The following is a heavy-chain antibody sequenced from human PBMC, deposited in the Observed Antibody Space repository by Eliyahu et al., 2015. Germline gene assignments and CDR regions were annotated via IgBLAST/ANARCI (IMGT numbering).Heavy chain of an antibody. Sequence: QVQLQESGPGLVKPSETLSLSCTVSGGSVSSGSYYWYWIRQPPGKGLEWIGYIYHTGSTSYNPSLKSRVTISVDTSKNRFSLKVNSVTAADTAVYYCARADLAFLIDYWGQGTLVTVSS. CDR2: IYHTGST. CDR3: ARADLAFLIDY. CDR1: GGSVSSGSYY. V-gene: IGHV4-61*01. J-gene: IGHJ4*02.